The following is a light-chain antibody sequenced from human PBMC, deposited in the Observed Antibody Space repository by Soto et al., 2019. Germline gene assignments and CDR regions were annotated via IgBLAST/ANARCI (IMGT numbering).Light chain of an antibody. V-gene: IGLV2-8*01. CDR2: EVN. Sequence: QSALTQPPSASGSPGQSVTISCTGTSCDIGGYNFVSWYQQHPGKAPKLIIYEVNKRPSGVPDRFSGSKSGNTASLTVSGLQADDEGDYYCSSYAGTHNLGVFGGGTKLTVL. J-gene: IGLJ3*02. CDR3: SSYAGTHNLGV. CDR1: SCDIGGYNF.